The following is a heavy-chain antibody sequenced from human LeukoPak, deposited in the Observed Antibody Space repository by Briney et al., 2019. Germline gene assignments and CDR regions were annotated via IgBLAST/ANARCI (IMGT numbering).Heavy chain of an antibody. J-gene: IGHJ4*02. CDR3: ARSITMVRGVIGPHYFDY. V-gene: IGHV1-2*04. CDR2: INPNSGGT. CDR1: GYTFTGYY. Sequence: GASVKVSCKASGYTFTGYYMHWVRQAPGQGLEWMGWINPNSGGTNYAQKFQGWVTMTRDTSISTAYMELSRLRSDDTAVYYCARSITMVRGVIGPHYFDYWGQGTLVTVSS. D-gene: IGHD3-10*01.